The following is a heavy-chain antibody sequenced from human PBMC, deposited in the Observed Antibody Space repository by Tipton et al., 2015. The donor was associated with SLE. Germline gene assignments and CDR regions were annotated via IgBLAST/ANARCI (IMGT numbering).Heavy chain of an antibody. CDR3: ARDSEWDPYYFDY. V-gene: IGHV3-48*01. Sequence: SLRLSCAASGFTFSSYSMNWVRQAPGKGLEWVSYISSSSSTIYYADSVKGRFTISRDNAKNSLYLQMNSLRAEDTAVYYCARDSEWDPYYFDYWGQGTLVPVSS. J-gene: IGHJ4*02. CDR2: ISSSSSTI. D-gene: IGHD1-26*01. CDR1: GFTFSSYS.